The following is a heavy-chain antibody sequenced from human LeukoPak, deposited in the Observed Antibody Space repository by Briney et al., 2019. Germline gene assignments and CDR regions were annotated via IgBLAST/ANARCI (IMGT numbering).Heavy chain of an antibody. V-gene: IGHV4-30-4*08. Sequence: SETLSLTCTVSGGSISSGDYYWSWIRQPPRKGLEWIGYIYYSGSTYHNPSLKSRVTISVDTSKNQFSLKLSSVTAADTAVYYCARGITIFGVVIIPVAFDIWGQGTMVTVSS. CDR1: GGSISSGDYY. CDR2: IYYSGST. J-gene: IGHJ3*02. D-gene: IGHD3-3*01. CDR3: ARGITIFGVVIIPVAFDI.